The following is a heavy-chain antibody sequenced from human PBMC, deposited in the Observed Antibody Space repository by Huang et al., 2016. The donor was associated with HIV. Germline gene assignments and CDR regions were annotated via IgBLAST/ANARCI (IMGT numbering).Heavy chain of an antibody. Sequence: VESGGRLVQPGGSIRLSCVGSTFTFGAYWMSWVRQSPGKGREWVDNIKQDESEKYYGEAVKGRFNISRDNAKKVLFLEMNNVRVEDTATYYCATKTAAMDIWGQGTTVTVS. V-gene: IGHV3-7*01. CDR1: TFTFGAYW. CDR2: IKQDESEK. J-gene: IGHJ6*02. D-gene: IGHD1-7*01. CDR3: ATKTAAMDI.